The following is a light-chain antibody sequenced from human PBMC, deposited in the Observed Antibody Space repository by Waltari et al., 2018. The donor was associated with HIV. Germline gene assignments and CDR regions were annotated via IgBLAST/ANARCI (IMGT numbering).Light chain of an antibody. J-gene: IGLJ3*02. V-gene: IGLV7-43*01. CDR3: LLYYGAWV. Sequence: QTVVTQEPSLTVSPGGTVTLTCASSTGEVTSGYYPNWFQQKPGQAPRALIYSTSNNHSWTPARFSGSLLGGKAALTLSGVQPEDEAEYYCLLYYGAWVFGGGTKLTVL. CDR2: STS. CDR1: TGEVTSGYY.